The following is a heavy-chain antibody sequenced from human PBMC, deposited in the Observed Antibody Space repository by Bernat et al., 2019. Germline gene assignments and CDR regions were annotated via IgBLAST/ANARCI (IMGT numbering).Heavy chain of an antibody. Sequence: QVQLVESGGGVVQPGRSLRLSCAASGFTFSSYGMHWVRQAPGKGLEWVAVISYDGSNKYYADSMKGRFTISRDNSKNTLYLQMNSLRAEDTAVYYCAKDLAIVATSTIFDYWGQGTLVTVSS. J-gene: IGHJ4*02. CDR2: ISYDGSNK. CDR1: GFTFSSYG. D-gene: IGHD5-12*01. CDR3: AKDLAIVATSTIFDY. V-gene: IGHV3-30*18.